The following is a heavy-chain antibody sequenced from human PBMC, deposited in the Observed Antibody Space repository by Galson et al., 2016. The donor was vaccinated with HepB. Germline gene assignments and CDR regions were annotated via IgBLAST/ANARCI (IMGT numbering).Heavy chain of an antibody. J-gene: IGHJ4*02. CDR2: VFHTGRF. Sequence: ETLSLTCNVSGGSIKAYYWAWIRQPPGKGLEWIGNVFHTGRFNYSPSLKSRVTISFDTSKSQISLMLGSMTAADTAVYFCARVSAGTYFDYWGQGTLGTVSS. CDR1: GGSIKAYY. V-gene: IGHV4-59*01. D-gene: IGHD1-14*01. CDR3: ARVSAGTYFDY.